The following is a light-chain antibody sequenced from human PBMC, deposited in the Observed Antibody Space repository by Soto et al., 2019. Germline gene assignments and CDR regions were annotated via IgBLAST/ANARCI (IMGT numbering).Light chain of an antibody. CDR1: SSDVGSYNR. V-gene: IGLV2-18*02. CDR3: SSYTISSTYV. CDR2: DVN. J-gene: IGLJ1*01. Sequence: QSVLTQPPSVSGSPGQSVAISCTGTSSDVGSYNRVSWYQQPPGTAPKLMIYDVNNRPSGVPDSFSGSKSGNTASLIISGLQAEDEADYYCSSYTISSTYVFGTGTKVTVL.